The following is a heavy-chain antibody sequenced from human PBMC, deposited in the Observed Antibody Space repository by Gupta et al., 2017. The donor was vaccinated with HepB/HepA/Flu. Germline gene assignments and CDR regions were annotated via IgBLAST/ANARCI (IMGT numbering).Heavy chain of an antibody. Sequence: QVQLQQWGAGLLKPSETLSLTCAVYGGSFSGYYWSWIRQPPGKGLEWIGEINHSGSTNYDPSLKSRVTISVDTSKNQFSLKLRSVTAADTAVYYCAREVYSGYVGYWGQGTLVTVSS. V-gene: IGHV4-34*01. D-gene: IGHD5-12*01. CDR3: AREVYSGYVGY. CDR2: INHSGST. CDR1: GGSFSGYY. J-gene: IGHJ4*02.